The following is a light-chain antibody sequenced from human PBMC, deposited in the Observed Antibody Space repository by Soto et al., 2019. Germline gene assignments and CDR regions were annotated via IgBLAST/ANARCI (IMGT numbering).Light chain of an antibody. Sequence: IQLPQSPSSLSASVGDRVTITCQASRGISSYLAWYQQKPGKPPKLLVYSASTLQSGVPSRFSGSGSGPDSTLTISSLQPEDSATYFCQQLNSYPQTFGQGTRLEI. CDR1: RGISSY. CDR2: SAS. V-gene: IGKV1-9*01. CDR3: QQLNSYPQT. J-gene: IGKJ5*01.